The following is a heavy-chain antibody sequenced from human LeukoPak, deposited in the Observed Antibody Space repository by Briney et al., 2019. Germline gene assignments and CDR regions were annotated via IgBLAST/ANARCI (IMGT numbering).Heavy chain of an antibody. CDR1: GFTFSTYW. CDR2: IKEDGSEK. J-gene: IGHJ4*02. D-gene: IGHD1-26*01. CDR3: ARIHSGSYYMGFDY. Sequence: GGSLRLSCEASGFTFSTYWMTWVRQAPGKGLEWVANIKEDGSEKSYVDSVKGRFTIFKDNAKNSLYLQMNSLRAEDTAVYYCARIHSGSYYMGFDYWGQGALVTVSS. V-gene: IGHV3-7*01.